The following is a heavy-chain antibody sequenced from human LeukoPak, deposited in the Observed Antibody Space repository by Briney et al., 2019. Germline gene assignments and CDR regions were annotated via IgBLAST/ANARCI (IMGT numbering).Heavy chain of an antibody. D-gene: IGHD3-9*01. V-gene: IGHV4-34*01. CDR1: GGSFSGYY. J-gene: IGHJ4*02. Sequence: SETLSLTCAVYGGSFSGYYWSWIRQPPGKGLEWIGEINHSGSTNYNPSLKSRVTISGDTSKNQFSLKLSSVTAADTAVYYCARQDAFYDVLTGYYMDYWGQGTLVTVSS. CDR2: INHSGST. CDR3: ARQDAFYDVLTGYYMDY.